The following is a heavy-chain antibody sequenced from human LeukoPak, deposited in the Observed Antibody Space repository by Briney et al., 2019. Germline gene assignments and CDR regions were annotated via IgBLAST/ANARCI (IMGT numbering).Heavy chain of an antibody. V-gene: IGHV4-39*01. J-gene: IGHJ4*02. CDR2: IYYSGST. CDR3: ARPGVGASEY. Sequence: SETLPLTCTVSGGSISSSSYYWGWIRQPPGKGLEWIGSIYYSGSTDYNPSLKSRVTISVDTSKNQFSLKLSSVTAEDTAVYYCARPGVGASEYWGQGTLVTVSS. CDR1: GGSISSSSYY.